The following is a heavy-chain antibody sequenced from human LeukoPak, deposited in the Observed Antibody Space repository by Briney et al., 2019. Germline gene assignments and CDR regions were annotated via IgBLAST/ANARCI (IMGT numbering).Heavy chain of an antibody. CDR1: GGSISSSSYY. V-gene: IGHV4-39*01. J-gene: IGHJ4*02. D-gene: IGHD2-2*01. CDR2: IYYSGST. CDR3: ARQTIVVVPAAITPLRYFDY. Sequence: SETLSLTCTVSGGSISSSSYYWGWIRQPPGKGLEWIGSIYYSGSTYYNPSLKSRVTISVDTSKNKFSLKLSSVTAADTAVYYCARQTIVVVPAAITPLRYFDYWGQGTLVTVSS.